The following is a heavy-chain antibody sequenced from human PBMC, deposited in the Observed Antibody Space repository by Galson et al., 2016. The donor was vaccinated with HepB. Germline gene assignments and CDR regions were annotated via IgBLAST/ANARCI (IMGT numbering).Heavy chain of an antibody. CDR3: ARDSIIVGATQDIDY. CDR1: GFTFTSHW. V-gene: IGHV3-7*01. J-gene: IGHJ4*02. D-gene: IGHD1-26*01. CDR2: IKQDGSEK. Sequence: SLRLSCAASGFTFTSHWMSWVRQTPGKGLEWVANIKQDGSEKAYVDSVKGRFTTSRDNAKNSLYLQMNSLRAEDTAVYYCARDSIIVGATQDIDYWGQGTLVTVSS.